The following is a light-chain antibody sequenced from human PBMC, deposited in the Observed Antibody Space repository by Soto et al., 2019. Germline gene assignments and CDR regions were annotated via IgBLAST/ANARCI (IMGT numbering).Light chain of an antibody. CDR2: GAS. CDR1: QSVSSTY. V-gene: IGKV3-20*01. Sequence: EIVFTHSPGTLSLSPGERATLSCRASQSVSSTYLAWYQHKLGQAPRLLIYGASSKASGIPDRFSGSGSGTDFTLTITRLEPEDFAVYYCQQYGSSPRSFGQGTKVDIK. J-gene: IGKJ1*01. CDR3: QQYGSSPRS.